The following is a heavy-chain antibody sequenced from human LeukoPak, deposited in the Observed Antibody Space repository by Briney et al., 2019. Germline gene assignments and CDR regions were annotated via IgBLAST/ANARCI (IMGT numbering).Heavy chain of an antibody. D-gene: IGHD5-18*01. Sequence: ASVKVSCKASGGTFISYAISWVRQAPGQGLEWMGGIIPIFGTANYAQKFQGRVTMTEDTSTDTAYMELSSLRSEDTAVYYCATGYSYGQDDAFDIWGQGTMVTVSS. J-gene: IGHJ3*02. V-gene: IGHV1-69*06. CDR1: GGTFISYA. CDR2: IIPIFGTA. CDR3: ATGYSYGQDDAFDI.